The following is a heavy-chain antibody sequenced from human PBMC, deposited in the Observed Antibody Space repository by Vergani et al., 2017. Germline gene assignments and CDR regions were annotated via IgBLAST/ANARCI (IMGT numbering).Heavy chain of an antibody. D-gene: IGHD2-2*01. CDR3: ASFCSSTSCFYFDY. Sequence: EVQLVQSGAEVKKPGATMKISCKVSGYTFTDHYMHWVKQAPGKGLEWMGLVDPEDGETIYAEKFKGRVTIAADTSTDTAHLELSSLRSEDTAVYYCASFCSSTSCFYFDYWGQGTLVTVSS. V-gene: IGHV1-69-2*01. CDR1: GYTFTDHY. J-gene: IGHJ4*02. CDR2: VDPEDGET.